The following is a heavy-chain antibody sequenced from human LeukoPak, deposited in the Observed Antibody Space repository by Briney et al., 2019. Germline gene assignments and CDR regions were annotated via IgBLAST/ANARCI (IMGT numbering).Heavy chain of an antibody. CDR3: ARPRRYSGYPIDSYYYGMDV. V-gene: IGHV4-34*01. Sequence: SSETLSLTCAVYGGSFSGYYWSWIRQPPGKGLEWIGEINHSGSTNYNPSLKSRVTISVDTSKNQFSLKLSSVTAADTAVYYCARPRRYSGYPIDSYYYGMDVWGQGTTFTVSS. CDR2: INHSGST. J-gene: IGHJ6*02. D-gene: IGHD5-12*01. CDR1: GGSFSGYY.